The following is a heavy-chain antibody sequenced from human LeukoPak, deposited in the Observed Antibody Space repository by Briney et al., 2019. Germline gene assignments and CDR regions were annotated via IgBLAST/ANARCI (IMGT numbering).Heavy chain of an antibody. CDR1: GFTFSSYA. J-gene: IGHJ4*02. Sequence: QTGGSLRLSCAASGFTFSSYAMHWVRQAPGKGLEWVAVISYDGSNKYYADSVKGRFTISRDNSKNTLYLQMNSLRAEDTAVYYCARDVYTDFWSGPDYWGQGTLVTVSS. CDR2: ISYDGSNK. CDR3: ARDVYTDFWSGPDY. D-gene: IGHD3-3*01. V-gene: IGHV3-30-3*01.